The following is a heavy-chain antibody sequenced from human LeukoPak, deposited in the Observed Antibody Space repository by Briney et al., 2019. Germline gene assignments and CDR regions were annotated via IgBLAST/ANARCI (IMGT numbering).Heavy chain of an antibody. CDR3: ARDRFQPSGSYRHDAFDI. CDR2: ISPLFGSA. CDR1: GGTFSRYT. D-gene: IGHD1-26*01. V-gene: IGHV1-69*13. Sequence: GASVKVSCKASGGTFSRYTINWVRQAPGQGLEWLGGISPLFGSANYAQNFQNRVTITADESTNTAYMELSSLRSEDTAVYYCARDRFQPSGSYRHDAFDIWGQGTMVTVSS. J-gene: IGHJ3*02.